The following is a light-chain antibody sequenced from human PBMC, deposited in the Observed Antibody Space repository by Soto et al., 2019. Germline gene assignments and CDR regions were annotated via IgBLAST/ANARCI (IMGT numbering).Light chain of an antibody. Sequence: QSALTQPASVSGSPGQSITISCTGTNSDISTYNSVSWYQQHAGKVPKLMIYDVTNRPSGVSDRFSGSKSGNTASLTISGLQAEDEADYYCTSYTTSSTLVFGGGTKLTVL. J-gene: IGLJ2*01. CDR3: TSYTTSSTLV. CDR2: DVT. CDR1: NSDISTYNS. V-gene: IGLV2-14*01.